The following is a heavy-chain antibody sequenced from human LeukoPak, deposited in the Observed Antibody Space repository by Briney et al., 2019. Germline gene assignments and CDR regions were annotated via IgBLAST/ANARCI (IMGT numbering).Heavy chain of an antibody. V-gene: IGHV1-8*01. J-gene: IGHJ4*02. Sequence: ASVKVSCKASGYTFSSYDVNWVRQATAQGLEWMGWVNPNSGNTGYAQKFQGRVTMSRNTSISTFYMERSSLRSEDTAVYYCARSPRNCGFDYWGQGTLVTVSS. CDR2: VNPNSGNT. D-gene: IGHD7-27*01. CDR3: ARSPRNCGFDY. CDR1: GYTFSSYD.